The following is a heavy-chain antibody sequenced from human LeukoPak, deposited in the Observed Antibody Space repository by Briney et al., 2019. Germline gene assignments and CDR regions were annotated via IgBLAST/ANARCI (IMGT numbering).Heavy chain of an antibody. V-gene: IGHV3-23*01. CDR3: ARDRGLEWFGESSGY. J-gene: IGHJ4*02. Sequence: GGSLRLSCAASGFPFSNYAMSWVRQAQGKGLECVSVISGDGGTTYYADSVKGRFTISRDNSRNTLYLQMNSLRAEDTAVYYCARDRGLEWFGESSGYWGQGTLVTVSS. CDR1: GFPFSNYA. CDR2: ISGDGGTT. D-gene: IGHD3-10*01.